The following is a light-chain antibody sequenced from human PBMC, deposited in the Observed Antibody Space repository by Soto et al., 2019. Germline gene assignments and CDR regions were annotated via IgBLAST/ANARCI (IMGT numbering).Light chain of an antibody. CDR3: QQRSNRLT. Sequence: ETVMTQSPATLSVSPGERATLSCRASQSVNSNLAWYQQKLGQAPRVLIYGASTRATGIPDRFSGSGSGTEFTLTVKSLQSEDIAVYYCQQRSNRLTFGGGTKVDIK. J-gene: IGKJ4*01. CDR2: GAS. CDR1: QSVNSN. V-gene: IGKV3-15*01.